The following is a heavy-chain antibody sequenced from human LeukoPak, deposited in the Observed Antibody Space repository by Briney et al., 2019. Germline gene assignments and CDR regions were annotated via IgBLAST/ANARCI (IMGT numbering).Heavy chain of an antibody. CDR3: ARDVGLHLGEFSYDAFDI. V-gene: IGHV3-33*01. D-gene: IGHD3-16*01. Sequence: PGRSLRLSCAASGFTFSSYGMHWVRQAPGKGLEWVAVIWYDGSNKYYADSVKGRFTISRDNSKNTLYLQMNSLRAEDTAVYYCARDVGLHLGEFSYDAFDIWVQGTMVTVSS. J-gene: IGHJ3*02. CDR1: GFTFSSYG. CDR2: IWYDGSNK.